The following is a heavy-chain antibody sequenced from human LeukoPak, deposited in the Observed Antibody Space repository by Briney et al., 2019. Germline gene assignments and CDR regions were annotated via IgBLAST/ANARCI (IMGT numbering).Heavy chain of an antibody. Sequence: SETLSLTCAVYGVSFSGYYWSWIRQPPGKGLEWIGEINHSGSTNYNPSLKSRVTISVDTSKNQFSLKLSSVTAADTAVYYCARGRNWGIDYWGQGTLVTVSS. CDR2: INHSGST. D-gene: IGHD7-27*01. CDR3: ARGRNWGIDY. CDR1: GVSFSGYY. J-gene: IGHJ4*02. V-gene: IGHV4-34*01.